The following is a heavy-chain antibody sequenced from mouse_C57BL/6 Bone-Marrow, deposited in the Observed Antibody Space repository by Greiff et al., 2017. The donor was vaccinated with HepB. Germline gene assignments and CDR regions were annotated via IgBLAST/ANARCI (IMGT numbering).Heavy chain of an antibody. CDR3: TSSLITTVPRFDY. CDR2: IDPENGDT. D-gene: IGHD1-1*01. CDR1: GFNIKDDY. J-gene: IGHJ2*01. Sequence: LQQSGAELVRPGASVKLSCTASGFNIKDDYMHWVKQRPEQGLEWIGWIDPENGDTEYASKFQGKATITADTSSNTAYLQLSSLTSEDTAVYYCTSSLITTVPRFDYWGQGTTLTVSS. V-gene: IGHV14-4*01.